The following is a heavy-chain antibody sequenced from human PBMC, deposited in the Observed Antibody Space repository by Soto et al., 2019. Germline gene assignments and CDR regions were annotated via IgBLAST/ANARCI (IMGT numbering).Heavy chain of an antibody. V-gene: IGHV3-74*01. J-gene: IGHJ6*02. D-gene: IGHD3-3*01. Sequence: EVQLVESGGGLVQPGGSLRLSCAAYGFTFSSYWMHWVRQAPGKGLVWVSRINSDGSSTSYADSVKGRFTISRDNAKNTLYLQMNSLRAEDTAVYYCARDPYDFWNGSPLDVWGQGTTVTVSS. CDR1: GFTFSSYW. CDR2: INSDGSST. CDR3: ARDPYDFWNGSPLDV.